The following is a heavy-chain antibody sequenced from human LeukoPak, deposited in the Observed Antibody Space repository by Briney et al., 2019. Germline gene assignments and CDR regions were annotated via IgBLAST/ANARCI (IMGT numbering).Heavy chain of an antibody. CDR1: GFTFSSYA. Sequence: PGGSLRLSCAASGFTFSSYAMHWVRQAPGKGLEYVSAISSNGGSTYYANSVKGRFTISRDNSKNTLYLQMGSLRAEDMAVYYCARTTTRDAFDIWGQGTMVTVSS. CDR3: ARTTTRDAFDI. J-gene: IGHJ3*02. D-gene: IGHD1-1*01. V-gene: IGHV3-64*01. CDR2: ISSNGGST.